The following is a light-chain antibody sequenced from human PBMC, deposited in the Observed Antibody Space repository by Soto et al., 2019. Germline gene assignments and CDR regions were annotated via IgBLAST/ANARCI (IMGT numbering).Light chain of an antibody. CDR2: EVS. V-gene: IGLV2-14*01. Sequence: QSVLTQPGSVSGSPGQSITISCTGTSSDVGTYNYVSWYQQHPGKAPKLIIYEVSNRPSGVSNRFSGSKSGNTASLTISGLQAEDEADYYCSSYTSSTDYVFGTGTKVTVL. CDR1: SSDVGTYNY. J-gene: IGLJ1*01. CDR3: SSYTSSTDYV.